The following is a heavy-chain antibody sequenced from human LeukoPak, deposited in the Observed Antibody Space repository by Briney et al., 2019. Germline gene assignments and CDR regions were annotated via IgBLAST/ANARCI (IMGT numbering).Heavy chain of an antibody. Sequence: GGSLRLSCAASGFTFSDYALNWVRQAPGKGLEWVSDISGSGGSTNYADSVKGRFTISRDNSKNTLYLQMNSLRAEDTAVYYCAKGVYDSSGYYPSSFDYWGQGTLVTVSS. CDR2: ISGSGGST. CDR1: GFTFSDYA. J-gene: IGHJ4*02. CDR3: AKGVYDSSGYYPSSFDY. V-gene: IGHV3-23*01. D-gene: IGHD3-22*01.